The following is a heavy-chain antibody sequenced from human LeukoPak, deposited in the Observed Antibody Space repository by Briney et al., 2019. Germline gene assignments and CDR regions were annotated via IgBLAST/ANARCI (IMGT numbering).Heavy chain of an antibody. J-gene: IGHJ4*02. V-gene: IGHV1-69*04. CDR3: ARDLGIVATIAPYFDS. CDR1: GGTFSSYA. D-gene: IGHD5-12*01. Sequence: ASVKVSCKASGGTFSSYAISWVRQAPGQGLEWMGRIIPILGIANYAQKFQGRVTITADKSTSTAYMELSSLRSEDTAVYYCARDLGIVATIAPYFDSWGQGTLVTVSS. CDR2: IIPILGIA.